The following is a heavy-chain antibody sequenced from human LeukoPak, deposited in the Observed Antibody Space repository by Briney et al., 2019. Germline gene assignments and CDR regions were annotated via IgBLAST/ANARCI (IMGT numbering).Heavy chain of an antibody. J-gene: IGHJ3*02. CDR2: ISGSGGST. D-gene: IGHD2-8*02. CDR1: GFTFSSYA. V-gene: IGHV3-23*01. CDR3: AKDIVLVVYAINGAFDI. Sequence: PGGSLRLSCAASGFTFSSYAMSWVRQAPGKGLEWVSAISGSGGSTYYADSVKCRFTISRDNSKNTLYLQMNSLRAEDTAVYYCAKDIVLVVYAINGAFDIWGQGTMVTVSS.